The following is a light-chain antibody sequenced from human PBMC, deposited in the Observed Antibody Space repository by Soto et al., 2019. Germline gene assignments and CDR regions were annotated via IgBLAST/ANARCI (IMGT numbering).Light chain of an antibody. V-gene: IGKV3-20*01. CDR3: QQYGSSPYT. CDR2: GAS. CDR1: QSVRSSY. Sequence: EIVLTQSPGTLSLSPGERVTLSCRASQSVRSSYLAWYQQKPGQAPSLLIYGASSRATGIPDRFSGSGSGTDFTLTISRLEPEDVAVYCCQQYGSSPYTFGQGTKLEI. J-gene: IGKJ2*01.